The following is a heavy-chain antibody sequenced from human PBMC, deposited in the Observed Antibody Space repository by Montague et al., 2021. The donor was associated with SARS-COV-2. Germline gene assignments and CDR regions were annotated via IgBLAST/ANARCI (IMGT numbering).Heavy chain of an antibody. J-gene: IGHJ6*02. V-gene: IGHV3-48*03. CDR2: ISSSGLTI. Sequence: SLRLSCAASGFTFSSYEMNWVRQAPGKGLEWVSYISSSGLTIYYADSVKGRFTFSRDNAENSLYLQMNSLRAEDTAIYYCARSSVSMVRGVIYYHGMDVWGQGTPVTVS. CDR3: ARSSVSMVRGVIYYHGMDV. CDR1: GFTFSSYE. D-gene: IGHD3-10*01.